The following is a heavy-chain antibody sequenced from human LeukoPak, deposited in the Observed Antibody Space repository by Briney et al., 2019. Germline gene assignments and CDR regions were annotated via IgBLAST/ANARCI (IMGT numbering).Heavy chain of an antibody. J-gene: IGHJ4*02. CDR3: AKDQESGSSGWYAEEVFDS. Sequence: GGSLRLSCAASGFTFSNYGMHWVRQAPGKGLEWVAFIRYDGSNKDYADSVKGRFNISRDNSKTTLYLQLNSLRADDTAVFYCAKDQESGSSGWYAEEVFDSWGQGTLVTVSS. CDR1: GFTFSNYG. V-gene: IGHV3-30*02. CDR2: IRYDGSNK. D-gene: IGHD6-19*01.